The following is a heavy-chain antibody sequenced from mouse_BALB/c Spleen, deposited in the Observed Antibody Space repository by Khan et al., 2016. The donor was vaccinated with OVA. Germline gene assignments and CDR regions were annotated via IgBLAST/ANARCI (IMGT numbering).Heavy chain of an antibody. D-gene: IGHD1-2*01. CDR3: SRGDYHGRGYFDV. V-gene: IGHV5-6-5*01. J-gene: IGHJ1*01. CDR2: ISTGGST. CDR1: GLTFSIYA. Sequence: EVELVESGGGLVKPGGSLELSCAASGLTFSIYAMSWVRQTPEKRLEWVASISTGGSTYYVHSVKGRFTISRDHARNMLYLRMSSLRSEDTAMYYCSRGDYHGRGYFDVWGAGTLVTVSS.